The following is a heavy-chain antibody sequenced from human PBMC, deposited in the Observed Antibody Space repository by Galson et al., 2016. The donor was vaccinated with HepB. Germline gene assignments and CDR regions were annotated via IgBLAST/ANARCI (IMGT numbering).Heavy chain of an antibody. CDR1: GFSFNVYG. CDR3: AKADCSRASCYPDAFDI. Sequence: SLRLSCAASGFSFNVYGMHWVRQAPGKGLEWVTVISYDGGEKHYADSVKGRYTISRDNSKNTLYLQMNSLRTEDTAMYYCAKADCSRASCYPDAFDIWGQGTMVIVSS. V-gene: IGHV3-30*18. CDR2: ISYDGGEK. J-gene: IGHJ3*02. D-gene: IGHD2-2*01.